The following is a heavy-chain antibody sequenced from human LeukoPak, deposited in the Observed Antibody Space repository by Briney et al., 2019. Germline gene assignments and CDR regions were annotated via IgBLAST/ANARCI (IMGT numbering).Heavy chain of an antibody. CDR2: IDPNSGGT. CDR3: ARGGPTYGSKYNWFDP. CDR1: GYTFIGYY. Sequence: ASVKVSCKASGYTFIGYYIHWVRQAPGQGLEWMGRIDPNSGGTNYAQKFQGRVTMTRDTPINTAYMELSRLRSDDTAVYYCARGGPTYGSKYNWFDPWGQGTLVTVSS. V-gene: IGHV1-2*06. D-gene: IGHD4/OR15-4a*01. J-gene: IGHJ5*02.